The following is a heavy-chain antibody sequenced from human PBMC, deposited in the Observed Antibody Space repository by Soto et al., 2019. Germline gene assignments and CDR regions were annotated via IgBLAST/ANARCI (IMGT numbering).Heavy chain of an antibody. Sequence: PSETLSLTCSVSGTSVSSGSFSWSWIRQPPGKGLEWIGFIYNNESFNYNPSLKSRVTLSVYTSKHQFSLKLSSVTAADTAVYYCARVPLRYSSSHNFDSWGQGALVTVSS. CDR1: GTSVSSGSFS. CDR3: ARVPLRYSSSHNFDS. CDR2: IYNNESF. V-gene: IGHV4-61*01. J-gene: IGHJ4*02. D-gene: IGHD6-19*01.